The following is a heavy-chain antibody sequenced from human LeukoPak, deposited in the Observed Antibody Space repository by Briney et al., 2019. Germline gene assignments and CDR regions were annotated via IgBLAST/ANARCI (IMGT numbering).Heavy chain of an antibody. D-gene: IGHD3-10*01. CDR1: GFTFSSYA. Sequence: GGSRRLSCAASGFTFSSYAMNWVRQAPGKGLEWVSSISSSSSYIYYADSVKGRFTISRDNAKNSLYLQMNSLRAEDTAVYYCARDHPYGSGSYDFDYWGQGTLVTVSS. J-gene: IGHJ4*02. CDR2: ISSSSSYI. V-gene: IGHV3-21*01. CDR3: ARDHPYGSGSYDFDY.